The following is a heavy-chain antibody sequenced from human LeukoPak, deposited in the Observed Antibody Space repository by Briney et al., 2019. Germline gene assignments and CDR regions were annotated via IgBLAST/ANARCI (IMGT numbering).Heavy chain of an antibody. CDR2: ISTYNGNT. V-gene: IGHV1-18*01. CDR3: ARDHTAGYSNLPDAFDI. D-gene: IGHD6-13*01. Sequence: ASVKVSCKASGGTFSSYAISWVRQAPGQGLEWMGWISTYNGNTNYAQELQGRVTMTTDTSTTTAYMELRSLRSDDTAVYYSARDHTAGYSNLPDAFDIWGQGTMVTVSS. J-gene: IGHJ3*02. CDR1: GGTFSSYA.